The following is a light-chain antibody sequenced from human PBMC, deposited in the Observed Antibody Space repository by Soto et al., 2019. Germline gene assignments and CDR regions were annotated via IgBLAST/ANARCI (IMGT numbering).Light chain of an antibody. CDR2: TNN. Sequence: QSVLTQPPSASGTPGQRVTISCSGSSSNIGSNTVNWYQQLPGTAPKLRIYTNNQRPSGVPDRFSGSKSGTSASLAISGLPSADEAEYYCAAWDGSLNAVVFGGGTKLTVL. V-gene: IGLV1-44*01. CDR1: SSNIGSNT. J-gene: IGLJ2*01. CDR3: AAWDGSLNAVV.